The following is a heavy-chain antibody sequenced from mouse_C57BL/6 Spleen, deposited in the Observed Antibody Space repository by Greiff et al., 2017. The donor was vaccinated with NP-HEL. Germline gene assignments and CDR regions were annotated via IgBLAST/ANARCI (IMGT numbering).Heavy chain of an antibody. Sequence: EVKLMESGGGLVKPGGSLKLSCAASGFTFSSYAMSWVRQTPEKRLEWVATISDGGSYTYYPDNVKGRFTISRDNAKNNLYLQMSHLKSEDTAMYYCACQILTDYAMDYWGQGTSVTVSS. D-gene: IGHD4-1*01. CDR2: ISDGGSYT. V-gene: IGHV5-4*03. CDR1: GFTFSSYA. J-gene: IGHJ4*01. CDR3: ACQILTDYAMDY.